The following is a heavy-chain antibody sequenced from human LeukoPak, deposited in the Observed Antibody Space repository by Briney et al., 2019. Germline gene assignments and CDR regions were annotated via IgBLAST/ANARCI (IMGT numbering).Heavy chain of an antibody. D-gene: IGHD4-23*01. CDR3: VGKAPTYYYYGMDV. Sequence: AASVKVSCKASGYTFTGYYMHWVRQAPGQGLEWMGWINPNSGGTDYAQKFQGRVTMTRDTSISTAYMELSRLRSDDTAVYYCVGKAPTYYYYGMDVWGQGTTVTVSS. V-gene: IGHV1-2*02. CDR2: INPNSGGT. J-gene: IGHJ6*02. CDR1: GYTFTGYY.